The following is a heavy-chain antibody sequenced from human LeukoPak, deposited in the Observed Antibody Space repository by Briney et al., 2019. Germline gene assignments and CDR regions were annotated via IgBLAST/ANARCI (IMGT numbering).Heavy chain of an antibody. Sequence: GGSLRRSCAASGFTVSSNYMSWVRQAPGKGLEWVSVVYSGGSTYYADSVKGRFTISRDNTKNTLYVQMNSLRAEDTALYHCARDVTMVRGVKVDYWGQGTLVTVSS. CDR3: ARDVTMVRGVKVDY. V-gene: IGHV3-66*01. D-gene: IGHD3-10*01. J-gene: IGHJ4*02. CDR1: GFTVSSNY. CDR2: VYSGGST.